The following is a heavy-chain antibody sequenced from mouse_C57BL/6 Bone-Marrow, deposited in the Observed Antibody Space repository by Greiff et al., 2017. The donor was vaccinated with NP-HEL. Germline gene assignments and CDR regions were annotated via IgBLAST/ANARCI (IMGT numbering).Heavy chain of an antibody. J-gene: IGHJ3*01. Sequence: QVQLQQSGAELARPGASVKLSCKASGYTFTSYGISWVKQRTGQGLEWIGEIYPRSGNTYYNEKFKGKATLTADKSSSTAYMELRSLTSEDSAVYFCANDFAYWGQGTLVTVSA. CDR1: GYTFTSYG. D-gene: IGHD2-3*01. V-gene: IGHV1-81*01. CDR2: IYPRSGNT. CDR3: ANDFAY.